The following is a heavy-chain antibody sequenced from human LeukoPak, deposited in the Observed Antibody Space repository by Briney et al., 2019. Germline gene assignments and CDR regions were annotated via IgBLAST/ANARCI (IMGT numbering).Heavy chain of an antibody. Sequence: ASVKVSCEASGYTFTSYDINWVRQATGQGLEWMGWMNPNSGNTGYAQKFQGRVTMTRNTSISTAYMELRSLRSDDTAVYYCARDHCSGGSCYGYYYYGMDVWGQGTTVTVSS. CDR3: ARDHCSGGSCYGYYYYGMDV. J-gene: IGHJ6*02. D-gene: IGHD2-15*01. CDR2: MNPNSGNT. CDR1: GYTFTSYD. V-gene: IGHV1-8*01.